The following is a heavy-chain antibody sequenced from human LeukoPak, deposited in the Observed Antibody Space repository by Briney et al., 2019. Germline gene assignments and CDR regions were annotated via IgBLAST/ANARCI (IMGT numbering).Heavy chain of an antibody. Sequence: GGSLRLSCAASGFTFSNYAMTWVRQAPGKGLEWVSAVTSSGSTYYADSVEGRFTISRDNSKNTLYLQVNSLRAEDTAVYYCARVRHDSTASYFDYWGQGTLVTVSS. V-gene: IGHV3-23*01. J-gene: IGHJ4*02. CDR3: ARVRHDSTASYFDY. CDR2: VTSSGST. D-gene: IGHD3-22*01. CDR1: GFTFSNYA.